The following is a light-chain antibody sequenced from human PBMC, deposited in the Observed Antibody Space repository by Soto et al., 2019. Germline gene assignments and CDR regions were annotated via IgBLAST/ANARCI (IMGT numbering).Light chain of an antibody. CDR3: QVWDSGSDHYV. CDR2: DDS. Sequence: ELTQPPSVSVAPGQTARITCGGNNIVTKSVHWYQQKPGQAPVVVVYDDSDRPSGIPERFSGSNSGNTATLTISRVEAGDEADYYCQVWDSGSDHYVFGTGTKVTVL. V-gene: IGLV3-21*02. CDR1: NIVTKS. J-gene: IGLJ1*01.